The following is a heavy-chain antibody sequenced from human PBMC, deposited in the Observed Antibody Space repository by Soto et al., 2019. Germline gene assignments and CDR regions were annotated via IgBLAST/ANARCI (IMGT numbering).Heavy chain of an antibody. Sequence: SETLSVTCKVSGGSMRGYSWSWIRQTPGEGLEWIGYVSHSGRTDYSPSLKNRVTISLDMSKNHFALHVNSVDPADTAVYYCARVAMENYHDMWSGSTSSALDVRGQGTTVTVSS. CDR2: VSHSGRT. J-gene: IGHJ6*02. D-gene: IGHD3-3*01. CDR1: GGSMRGYS. V-gene: IGHV4-59*13. CDR3: ARVAMENYHDMWSGSTSSALDV.